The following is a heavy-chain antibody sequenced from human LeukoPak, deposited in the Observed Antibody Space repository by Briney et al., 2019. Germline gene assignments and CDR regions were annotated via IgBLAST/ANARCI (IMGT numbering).Heavy chain of an antibody. J-gene: IGHJ6*03. CDR3: ARDAAAGTLSLGVHYYYMDV. CDR1: GGSISSYY. V-gene: IGHV4-59*01. Sequence: SETLSLTCTVSGGSISSYYWSWIRQPPGKGLEWIGYIYYSGSTNYNPSLKSRVTISVDTSKNQFSLKLSSVTAADTAVYYCARDAAAGTLSLGVHYYYMDVWGKGTTVTVSS. CDR2: IYYSGST. D-gene: IGHD6-13*01.